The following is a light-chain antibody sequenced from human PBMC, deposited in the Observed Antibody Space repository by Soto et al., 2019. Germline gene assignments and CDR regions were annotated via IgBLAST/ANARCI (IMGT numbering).Light chain of an antibody. V-gene: IGLV2-14*01. CDR2: EVS. J-gene: IGLJ1*01. CDR3: VSYTSSSPYV. Sequence: QSVLTQPASVSGSPGQSITISCTGTSSDVGFYNYVSWYQQHPGKAPKLMIYEVSDRPSGVSNRFSGSKSGNTASLTISGLQAEDEADYYCVSYTSSSPYVFGTGTKLTVL. CDR1: SSDVGFYNY.